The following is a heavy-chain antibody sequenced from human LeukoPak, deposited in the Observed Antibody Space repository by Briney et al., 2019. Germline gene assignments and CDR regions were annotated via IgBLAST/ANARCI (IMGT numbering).Heavy chain of an antibody. D-gene: IGHD3-22*01. CDR2: IKRKSDGGTT. J-gene: IGHJ4*02. CDR1: GLTFSNAW. CDR3: TTELDIRPNHY. Sequence: GGSLRLPCAASGLTFSNAWMSWVRQAPGKGLEWVGRIKRKSDGGTTDYAAPVKGRFTISRDDSKNTLYLQMNSLKSEDTAVYYCTTELDIRPNHYWGQGTLVTVSS. V-gene: IGHV3-15*01.